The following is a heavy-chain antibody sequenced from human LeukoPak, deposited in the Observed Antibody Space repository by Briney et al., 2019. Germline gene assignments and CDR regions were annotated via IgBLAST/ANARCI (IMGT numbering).Heavy chain of an antibody. J-gene: IGHJ6*02. CDR2: IYYSGST. Sequence: SETLSLTCTVSGGSMSSSSYYWGWIRQPPGKGLEGIGSIYYSGSTYYNPSLKSRVTISVDTSKNQFSLRLSSVTAADTAVYYCARLRLSGYCSGTSCFNYYYYGMDVWGQGTTVTVSS. CDR3: ARLRLSGYCSGTSCFNYYYYGMDV. CDR1: GGSMSSSSYY. D-gene: IGHD2-2*01. V-gene: IGHV4-39*01.